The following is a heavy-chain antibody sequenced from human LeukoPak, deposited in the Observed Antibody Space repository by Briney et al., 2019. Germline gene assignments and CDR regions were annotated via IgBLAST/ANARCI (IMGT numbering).Heavy chain of an antibody. D-gene: IGHD5-12*01. J-gene: IGHJ6*02. CDR1: GGSFSGYY. V-gene: IGHV4-34*01. Sequence: SETLSLTCAVYGGSFSGYYWSWIRQPPGKGLEWIGEINHSGSTNYNPSLKSRVTISVDTSKNQFSLKLSSVTAADTAVYYCARSSNTRGYSGYLDRWTNGMDVWGQGTTVTVSS. CDR3: ARSSNTRGYSGYLDRWTNGMDV. CDR2: INHSGST.